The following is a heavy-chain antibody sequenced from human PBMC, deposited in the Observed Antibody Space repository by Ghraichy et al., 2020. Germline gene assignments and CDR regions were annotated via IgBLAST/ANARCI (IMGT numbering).Heavy chain of an antibody. CDR3: ASGPSPYWYFDL. Sequence: GESLNISCAASGFTVSSNYMSWVRQAPGKGLEWVSVIYSGGSTYYADSVKGRFTISRDNSKNTLYLQMNSLRAEDTAVYYCASGPSPYWYFDLWGRGTLVTVSS. V-gene: IGHV3-53*01. CDR2: IYSGGST. CDR1: GFTVSSNY. J-gene: IGHJ2*01.